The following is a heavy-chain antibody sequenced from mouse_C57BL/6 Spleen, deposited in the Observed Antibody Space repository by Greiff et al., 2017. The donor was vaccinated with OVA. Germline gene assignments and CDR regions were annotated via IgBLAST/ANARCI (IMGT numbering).Heavy chain of an antibody. CDR1: GYTFTDYY. J-gene: IGHJ1*03. CDR3: ARDGNYEDWYFDV. Sequence: EVQLQQSGPELVKPGASVKISCKASGYTFTDYYMNWVKQSHGKSLEWIGDINPNNGGTSYNQKFKGKATLTVDKSSSTAYMELRSLTSEDSAVYDCARDGNYEDWYFDVWGTGTTVTVSS. D-gene: IGHD2-1*01. CDR2: INPNNGGT. V-gene: IGHV1-26*01.